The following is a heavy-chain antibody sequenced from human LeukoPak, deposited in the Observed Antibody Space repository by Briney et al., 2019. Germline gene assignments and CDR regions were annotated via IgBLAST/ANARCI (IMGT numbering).Heavy chain of an antibody. J-gene: IGHJ5*02. Sequence: GALRLSFAASGFTFSSYAMSWVRLAPGKGLVWVSRINSDGSSTSYADSVKGRFTISRDNAKNTLYLQMNRLRAEDRAVYYCARDLGGYYDTSDNWFDPWGQGTLVTVSS. CDR3: ARDLGGYYDTSDNWFDP. CDR1: GFTFSSYA. D-gene: IGHD3-22*01. V-gene: IGHV3-74*01. CDR2: INSDGSST.